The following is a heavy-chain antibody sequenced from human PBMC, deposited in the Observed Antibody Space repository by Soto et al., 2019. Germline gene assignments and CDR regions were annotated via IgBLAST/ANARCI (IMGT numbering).Heavy chain of an antibody. CDR1: GFTISRYA. V-gene: IGHV3-23*01. D-gene: IGHD3-10*01. Sequence: EAQLLESGGGLVQPGGSLRLSCAASGFTISRYAMSWVRQAPGKGLEWVSTVTGGGHTTYNADSVNGRFTISRDNSKNTLYLQMNNLRAEDTAIYYCASSSGDLDVYGMDIWGPGTTVTVSS. J-gene: IGHJ6*02. CDR3: ASSSGDLDVYGMDI. CDR2: VTGGGHTT.